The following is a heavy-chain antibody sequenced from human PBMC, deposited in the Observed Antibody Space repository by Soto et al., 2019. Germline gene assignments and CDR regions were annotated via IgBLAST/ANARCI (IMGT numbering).Heavy chain of an antibody. CDR2: ISAYNGNT. V-gene: IGHV1-18*01. Sequence: QVQLVQSGAEVKKPGASVKVSCKASGYTFTSYGISWVRQAPGQGLEWMGWISAYNGNTNYAQKLQGRVTMTTDTSTSTAHMKMRSQRANDAAVYYCARHHSTYYYYGMDVWGQGTTDTVSS. D-gene: IGHD5-18*01. J-gene: IGHJ6*02. CDR3: ARHHSTYYYYGMDV. CDR1: GYTFTSYG.